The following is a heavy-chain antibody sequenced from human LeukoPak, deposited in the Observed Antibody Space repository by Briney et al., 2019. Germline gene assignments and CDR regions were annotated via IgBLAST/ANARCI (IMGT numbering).Heavy chain of an antibody. V-gene: IGHV4-34*01. D-gene: IGHD4-23*01. J-gene: IGHJ3*02. Sequence: PSETLSLTCAVYGGSFSGYYWSWIPQPPGKGLEWIGEINHSGSTNYNPSLKSRVTISVDTSKNQFSLKLSSVTAADTAVYYCARLYGGNSNDAFDIWGQGTMVTVSS. CDR3: ARLYGGNSNDAFDI. CDR2: INHSGST. CDR1: GGSFSGYY.